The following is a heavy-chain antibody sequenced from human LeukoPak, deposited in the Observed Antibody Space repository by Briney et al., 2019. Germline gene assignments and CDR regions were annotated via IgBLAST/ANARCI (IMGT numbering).Heavy chain of an antibody. J-gene: IGHJ4*02. V-gene: IGHV1-46*01. Sequence: ASVKVSCKASGYTFSRFYVHWVRQAPGQGLEWMGIIKVSGGRTDYAQKFQGRVTMTRDMSTSTVYMELSNLRSEDTAVYYCAREPPESYHFDYWGQGTLVTVSS. D-gene: IGHD2-2*01. CDR3: AREPPESYHFDY. CDR2: IKVSGGRT. CDR1: GYTFSRFY.